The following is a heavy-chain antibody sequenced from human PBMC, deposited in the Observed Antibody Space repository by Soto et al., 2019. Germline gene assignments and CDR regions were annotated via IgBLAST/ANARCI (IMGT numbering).Heavy chain of an antibody. V-gene: IGHV3-33*01. Sequence: QVQLVESGGGVVQPGRSLRLSCAASGFTFRNYGMHWVRQAPGKGLEWLAVIWYDGSNKYYADSVKGRFTISRDNSTNXLXXXXXXXXXXXXXVYYCARDVRSRRYDLWGQGTLVIVSS. D-gene: IGHD3-10*01. CDR3: ARDVRSRRYDL. CDR1: GFTFRNYG. CDR2: IWYDGSNK. J-gene: IGHJ5*02.